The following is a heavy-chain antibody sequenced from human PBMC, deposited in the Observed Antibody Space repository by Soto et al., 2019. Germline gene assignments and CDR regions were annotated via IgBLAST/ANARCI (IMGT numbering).Heavy chain of an antibody. V-gene: IGHV3-73*01. Sequence: GGSRRLSCAASGFTFSGSAIHWVRQASGKGLEWVARIRTKSNGYATTYAALVKGRFTISRDDSKNMAYLQMNGLKTEDTAMYYCSRVEYVTSSPIGWGQGTLVTVSS. D-gene: IGHD6-6*01. CDR3: SRVEYVTSSPIG. J-gene: IGHJ4*02. CDR1: GFTFSGSA. CDR2: IRTKSNGYAT.